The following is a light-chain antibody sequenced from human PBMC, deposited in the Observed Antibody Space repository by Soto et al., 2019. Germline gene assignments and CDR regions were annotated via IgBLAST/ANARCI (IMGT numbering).Light chain of an antibody. V-gene: IGKV4-1*01. CDR1: QSVLYSSNNKNY. Sequence: DIVMTQSPDSLAVSLGERATINCKSSQSVLYSSNNKNYLAWYQQKPGQPPKLLIYWASTRESGVPDRFSGSGSGTEFTLTISSLQAEDVAVYYCQQYYSTPRGYTFGQGTKLEIK. CDR3: QQYYSTPRGYT. CDR2: WAS. J-gene: IGKJ2*01.